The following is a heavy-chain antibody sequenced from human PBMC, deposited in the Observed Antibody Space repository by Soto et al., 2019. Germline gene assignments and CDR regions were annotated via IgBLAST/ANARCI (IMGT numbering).Heavy chain of an antibody. V-gene: IGHV3-30-3*01. Sequence: GGSLRLSCAASGFTFSSYAMQWVRQAPGKGLEWVAVISYDGSNKYYADSVKGRFTISRDNSKNTLYLQMNSLRAEDTAVYYCARDGLYYYGSGSYSYYYYGMDVWGQGTTVTVSS. CDR3: ARDGLYYYGSGSYSYYYYGMDV. J-gene: IGHJ6*02. D-gene: IGHD3-10*01. CDR2: ISYDGSNK. CDR1: GFTFSSYA.